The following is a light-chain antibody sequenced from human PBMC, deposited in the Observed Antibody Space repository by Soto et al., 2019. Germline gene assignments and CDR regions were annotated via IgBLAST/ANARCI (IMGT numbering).Light chain of an antibody. Sequence: DIVLTQSPATLSLSPGDRVTLSCRASQTVGRFLSWYQHSPGQGPRLLVYDASNRATGVPARFSGSGSETDFTLTISSLEPEDSAVYYCQQRHMWPITFGQGTRLEIK. J-gene: IGKJ5*01. V-gene: IGKV3-11*01. CDR2: DAS. CDR1: QTVGRF. CDR3: QQRHMWPIT.